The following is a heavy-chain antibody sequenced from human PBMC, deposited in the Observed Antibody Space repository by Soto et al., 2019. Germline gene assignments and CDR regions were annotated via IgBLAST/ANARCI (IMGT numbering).Heavy chain of an antibody. CDR2: ISAHNGNT. Sequence: QVHLVQSGAEGKKPGASVKVSCKGSGYGFTTYGITWVRQAPGQGLEWMAWISAHNGNTNYAQKDQGRVTVTRDTSTSTAYMELRSLRYDDTSVYYCARGRYGDYWGQGALVTVSS. CDR3: ARGRYGDY. J-gene: IGHJ4*02. CDR1: GYGFTTYG. D-gene: IGHD1-1*01. V-gene: IGHV1-18*01.